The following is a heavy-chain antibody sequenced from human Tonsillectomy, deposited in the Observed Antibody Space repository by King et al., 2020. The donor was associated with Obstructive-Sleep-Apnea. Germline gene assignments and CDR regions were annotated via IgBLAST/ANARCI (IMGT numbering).Heavy chain of an antibody. CDR3: ARLPLTFYDILTGYYYFDY. CDR2: FSYNGWT. J-gene: IGHJ4*02. Sequence: QLQESGPGLVRPSETLSLTCVISGGSINNYYWSWIRQPPGKGLVWIGFFSYNGWTNYNPSLKSQVTISVETSKNQFSLKLRSVTAADTAVYYFARLPLTFYDILTGYYYFDYWGQGTLVTVSS. D-gene: IGHD3-9*01. V-gene: IGHV4-59*08. CDR1: GGSINNYY.